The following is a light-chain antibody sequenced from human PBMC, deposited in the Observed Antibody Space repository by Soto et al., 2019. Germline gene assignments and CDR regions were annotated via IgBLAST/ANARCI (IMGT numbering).Light chain of an antibody. J-gene: IGKJ5*01. CDR2: AAS. V-gene: IGKV1-39*01. Sequence: DIQMTQSPSSLSASVGDRVTITCRASRTIAGYVNWYQQRPGEAPNLLIYAASSLQSGVPSRFSGSGSGTDFTLTISSLQPEDFATYYCQQSYSTPFTFGQGTRLEIK. CDR1: RTIAGY. CDR3: QQSYSTPFT.